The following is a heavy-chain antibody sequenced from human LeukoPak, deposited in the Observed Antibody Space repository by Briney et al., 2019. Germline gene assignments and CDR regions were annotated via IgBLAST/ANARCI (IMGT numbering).Heavy chain of an antibody. Sequence: GGSLRLSCAASGFPFSNYNMNWVRQAPGKGLEWVSVIYSGGSTYYADSVKGRFTISRDNSKNTLYLQMNSLRAEDTAVYYCASMVIWGQGTLVTVSS. D-gene: IGHD2-21*01. CDR3: ASMVI. J-gene: IGHJ4*02. CDR1: GFPFSNYN. V-gene: IGHV3-66*01. CDR2: IYSGGST.